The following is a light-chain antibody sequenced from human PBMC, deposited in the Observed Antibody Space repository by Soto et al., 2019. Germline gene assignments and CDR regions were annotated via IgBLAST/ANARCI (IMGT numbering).Light chain of an antibody. CDR3: NSYTTSNTRQIV. V-gene: IGLV2-14*01. CDR2: DVS. CDR1: SSDVGGYNY. J-gene: IGLJ1*01. Sequence: QSALTQPASVSGYPGQSITISCTGTSSDVGGYNYVSWYQQHPGKAPKFMIYDVSNRPSGVSTRFSGSKSGNTASLTISGLRAEDEADYYCNSYTTSNTRQIVFGTGTKVTVL.